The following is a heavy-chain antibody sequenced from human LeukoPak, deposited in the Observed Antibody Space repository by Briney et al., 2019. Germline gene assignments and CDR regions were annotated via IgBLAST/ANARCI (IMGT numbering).Heavy chain of an antibody. D-gene: IGHD3-3*01. Sequence: PSQTLSLTCAVSGGSISSGGYSWSWIRQPPGKGLEWIGYIYHSGSTYYNPSLKSRVTISVDRSKNQFSLKLSSVTAADTAVYYCARAGHLDFWSGYPYWGQGTLVTVSS. CDR3: ARAGHLDFWSGYPY. CDR2: IYHSGST. CDR1: GGSISSGGYS. J-gene: IGHJ4*02. V-gene: IGHV4-30-2*01.